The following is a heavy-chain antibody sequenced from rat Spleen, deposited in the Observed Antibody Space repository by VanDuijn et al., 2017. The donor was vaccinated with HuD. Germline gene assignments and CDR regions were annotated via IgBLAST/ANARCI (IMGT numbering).Heavy chain of an antibody. CDR2: IIYDGSRT. V-gene: IGHV5-17*01. J-gene: IGHJ2*01. D-gene: IGHD1-9*01. Sequence: EVQLVESGGGLVQPGRSLKFSCAASGFTFSDYAMAWVRQAPKKGLKWVATIIYDGSRTYYRDSVKGRFTISRDNAKSTLSLQMDSLRSEDTATYYCARRHYGYTDYFDYWGQGVMVTVSS. CDR3: ARRHYGYTDYFDY. CDR1: GFTFSDYA.